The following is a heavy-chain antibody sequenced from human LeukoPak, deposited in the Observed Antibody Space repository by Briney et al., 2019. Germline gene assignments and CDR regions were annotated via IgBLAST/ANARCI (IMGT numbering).Heavy chain of an antibody. D-gene: IGHD3-10*01. J-gene: IGHJ4*02. CDR2: ISPNGVIT. V-gene: IGHV3-23*01. CDR3: AKTQLLWFGGSDHSMIDY. CDR1: GFTFSSHG. Sequence: PGGSLRLSCAASGFTFSSHGMNWVRQAPGKGLEWVSGISPNGVITYYADSVKGRFTISRDNSKNTLYLQMNSLRAEDTAVYYCAKTQLLWFGGSDHSMIDYWGQGTLVTVSS.